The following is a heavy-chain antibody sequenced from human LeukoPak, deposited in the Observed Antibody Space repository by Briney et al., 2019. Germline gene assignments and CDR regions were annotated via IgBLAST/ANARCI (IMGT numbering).Heavy chain of an antibody. Sequence: ASVKVSCKASGYTFTGYYMHWVRQAPGQGLEWMGWINPNSGGTNYAQKFQGRVTMTRDTSISTAYMELSRLRSDDMAVYYCATDQIAAAVLDYWGQGTLVTFSS. CDR2: INPNSGGT. J-gene: IGHJ4*02. V-gene: IGHV1-2*02. D-gene: IGHD6-13*01. CDR3: ATDQIAAAVLDY. CDR1: GYTFTGYY.